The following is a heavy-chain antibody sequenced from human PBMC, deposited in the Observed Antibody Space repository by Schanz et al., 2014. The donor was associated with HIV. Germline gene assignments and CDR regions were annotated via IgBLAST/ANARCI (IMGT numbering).Heavy chain of an antibody. CDR2: LWHDGSNK. D-gene: IGHD3-3*01. V-gene: IGHV3-33*06. CDR3: AKRIIFGVVFPANFDY. J-gene: IGHJ4*02. CDR1: GFTFSSYG. Sequence: QVQLVESGGGVVQPGRSPRLSCAASGFTFSSYGMHWVRQAPGKGLEWVAVLWHDGSNKYYVDSVKGRFTISRDNSKNTLYLQMNSLRAEDTAVYYCAKRIIFGVVFPANFDYWGQGTLVTVSS.